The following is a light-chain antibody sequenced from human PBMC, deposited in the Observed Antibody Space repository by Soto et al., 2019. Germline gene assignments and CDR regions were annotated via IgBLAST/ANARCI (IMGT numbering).Light chain of an antibody. CDR1: SSDVGGYNY. V-gene: IGLV2-14*03. CDR3: SSYTTSNTRQIV. CDR2: DVS. J-gene: IGLJ1*01. Sequence: QSVLTQAASVSGSPGQSITISCTGTSSDVGGYNYVSWYQHHPGKAPKPIIYDVSNRPSGVSIRFSGSKSDNTASLTISGLQPEDEADYHCSSYTTSNTRQIVFGTGTKVTVL.